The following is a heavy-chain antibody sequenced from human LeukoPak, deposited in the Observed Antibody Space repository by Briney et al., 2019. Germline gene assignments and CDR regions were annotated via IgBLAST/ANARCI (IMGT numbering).Heavy chain of an antibody. CDR2: ISYDGSNK. D-gene: IGHD6-19*01. V-gene: IGHV3-30*04. CDR1: GFTFSSYA. Sequence: PGGSLRLSCAASGFTFSSYAMHWVRQAPGKGLEWVAVISYDGSNKYYADSVKGRFTISRDNSKNTLYLQMNSLRAEDTAVYYCARDGSGYSSGWRPGFDYWGQGTLVTVSS. CDR3: ARDGSGYSSGWRPGFDY. J-gene: IGHJ4*02.